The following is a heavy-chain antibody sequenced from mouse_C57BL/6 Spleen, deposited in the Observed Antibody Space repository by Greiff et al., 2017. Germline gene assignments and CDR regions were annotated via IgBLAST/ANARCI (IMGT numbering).Heavy chain of an antibody. CDR2: ISDGGSYT. J-gene: IGHJ2*01. Sequence: VQLKESGGGLVKPGGSLKLSCAASGFTFSSYAMSWVRQTPEKRLEWVATISDGGSYTYYPDNVKGRFTISRDNAKNNLYLQMSHLKSEDTAMYYCARGGGYPYYFDYWGQGTTLTVSS. CDR3: ARGGGYPYYFDY. D-gene: IGHD2-2*01. V-gene: IGHV5-4*01. CDR1: GFTFSSYA.